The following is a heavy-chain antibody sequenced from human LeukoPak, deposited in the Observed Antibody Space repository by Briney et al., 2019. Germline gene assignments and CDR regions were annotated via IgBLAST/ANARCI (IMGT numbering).Heavy chain of an antibody. CDR2: MYYSGTT. V-gene: IGHV4-39*01. CDR3: ARHRYRSGSDWIDP. J-gene: IGHJ5*02. Sequence: SETLSLTCTVSGGSISSSSYYWGWIRQPPGKGLEWIGSMYYSGTTYYNPSLKSRVTISVDTSKNQFSLKLSSVTAADPAVYYCARHRYRSGSDWIDPWGQGTLVTVSS. D-gene: IGHD1-26*01. CDR1: GGSISSSSYY.